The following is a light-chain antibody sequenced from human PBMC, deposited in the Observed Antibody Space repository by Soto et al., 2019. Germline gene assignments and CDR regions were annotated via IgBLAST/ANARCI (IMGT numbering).Light chain of an antibody. J-gene: IGLJ1*01. CDR2: RDS. CDR3: QVWASNTYV. V-gene: IGLV3-9*01. Sequence: SSELTQPLSVSVGLGQTARITCGGNDIENKNVHWYQQKPGQAPVLVLFRDSNRPSGISERFSGSNSGNTATLSISGAQDGDEADYYCQVWASNTYVFGSGTKVTVL. CDR1: DIENKN.